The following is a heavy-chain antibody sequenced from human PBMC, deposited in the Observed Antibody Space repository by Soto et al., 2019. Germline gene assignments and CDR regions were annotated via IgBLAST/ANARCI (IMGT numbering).Heavy chain of an antibody. CDR1: GFTFDDYA. D-gene: IGHD5-12*01. CDR3: ARSGYCLYDAFDI. CDR2: ISWHSGSI. V-gene: IGHV3-9*01. J-gene: IGHJ3*02. Sequence: EVQLVESGGGLVQPGRSMRLSCAASGFTFDDYAMHWVLHAPGKGLEWVSGISWHSGSIGYADSVKGRFTISRDNAKNSLYLQMSGLRAEVTVLDYWARSGYCLYDAFDIWGQGTMVTVSS.